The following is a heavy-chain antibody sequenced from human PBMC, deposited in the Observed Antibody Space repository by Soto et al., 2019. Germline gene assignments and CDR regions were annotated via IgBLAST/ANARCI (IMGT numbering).Heavy chain of an antibody. CDR3: ARESGGAAAGYYYYGMDV. D-gene: IGHD6-13*01. V-gene: IGHV3-30-3*01. J-gene: IGHJ6*02. CDR2: ISYDGSNK. Sequence: GGSLRLSCAASGFTFSSYAMHWVRQAPGKGLEWVAVISYDGSNKYYADSVKGRFTISRDNSKNTLYLQMNSLRAEDTAVYYCARESGGAAAGYYYYGMDVWGQGTTVTVSS. CDR1: GFTFSSYA.